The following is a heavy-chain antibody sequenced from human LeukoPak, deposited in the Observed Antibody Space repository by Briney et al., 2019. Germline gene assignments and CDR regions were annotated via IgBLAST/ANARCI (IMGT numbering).Heavy chain of an antibody. V-gene: IGHV4-59*01. CDR2: IYYSGST. CDR1: GGSISSYY. Sequence: SETVSLTCTDSGGSISSYYWSWIRQPPGKGLEWIGYIYYSGSTNYNPSLKSRVTISVDTSKNQFSLKLSSVTAADTAVYYCARGTEEYYYDSSGYYYVIDYWGQGTLVTVSS. CDR3: ARGTEEYYYDSSGYYYVIDY. J-gene: IGHJ4*02. D-gene: IGHD3-22*01.